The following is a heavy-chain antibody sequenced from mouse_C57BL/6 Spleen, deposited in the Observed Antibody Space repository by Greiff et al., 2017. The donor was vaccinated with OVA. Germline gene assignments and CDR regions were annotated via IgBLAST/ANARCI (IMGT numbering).Heavy chain of an antibody. CDR2: IHPNSGST. D-gene: IGHD1-1*01. Sequence: QVQLQQPGAELVKPGASVKLSCKASGYTFTSYWMHWVKQRPGQGLEWIGMIHPNSGSTNYKEKFKSKATLTVDKSSSTAYMQLSSLTSEDSAVYYCARGGYYGSGAMDYWGQGTSVTVSS. V-gene: IGHV1-64*01. CDR3: ARGGYYGSGAMDY. J-gene: IGHJ4*01. CDR1: GYTFTSYW.